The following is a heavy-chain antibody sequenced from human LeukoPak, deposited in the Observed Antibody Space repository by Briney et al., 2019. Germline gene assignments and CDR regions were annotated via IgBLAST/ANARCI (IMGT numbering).Heavy chain of an antibody. J-gene: IGHJ4*02. D-gene: IGHD3-3*01. Sequence: ASVKVSCKASGYTFTGYYMHWVRQAPGQGLEWMGIINPSGGSTSYAQKFQGRVTMTRDMSTSTVYMELSSLRSEDTPVYYCAVLRRVRGFDYWGQGTLVTVSS. CDR1: GYTFTGYY. CDR2: INPSGGST. V-gene: IGHV1-46*01. CDR3: AVLRRVRGFDY.